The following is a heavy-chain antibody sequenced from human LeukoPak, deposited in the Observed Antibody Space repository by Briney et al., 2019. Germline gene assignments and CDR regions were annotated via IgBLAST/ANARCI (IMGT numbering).Heavy chain of an antibody. J-gene: IGHJ2*01. CDR2: ISGSGGST. Sequence: GGSLRLSCAASGFSFSNYEMNWVRQAPGKGLEWVSAISGSGGSTYYADSVKGRFTISRDNSKNTLHLQMSPLRAEDTAVYYCAKWGGISGSRYWYFDLWGPGSLVTVSS. CDR3: AKWGGISGSRYWYFDL. D-gene: IGHD1-26*01. CDR1: GFSFSNYE. V-gene: IGHV3-23*01.